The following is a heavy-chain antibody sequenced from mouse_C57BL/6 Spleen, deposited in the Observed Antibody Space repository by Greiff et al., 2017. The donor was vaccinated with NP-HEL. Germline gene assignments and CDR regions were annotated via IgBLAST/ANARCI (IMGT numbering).Heavy chain of an antibody. D-gene: IGHD2-3*01. CDR3: ARQGIYDGYYDLYYFDY. V-gene: IGHV2-6-1*01. Sequence: QVQLKESGPGLVAPSQSLSITCTVSGFSLTSYGVHWVRQPPGKGLEWLVVIWSDGSTTYNSALKSRLSISKDNSKSQVFLKMNSLQTDDTAMYYCARQGIYDGYYDLYYFDYWGQGTTLTVSS. CDR2: IWSDGST. J-gene: IGHJ2*01. CDR1: GFSLTSYG.